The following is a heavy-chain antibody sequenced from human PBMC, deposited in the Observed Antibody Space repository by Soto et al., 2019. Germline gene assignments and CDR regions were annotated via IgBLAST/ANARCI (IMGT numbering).Heavy chain of an antibody. CDR3: ASQRRDGYFGDY. CDR1: GFTFSTYW. V-gene: IGHV3-7*01. CDR2: IKQDGSEK. Sequence: GGSLRLSCVGSGFTFSTYWMTWVRQAPGKGLEWVANIKQDGSEKHYVDSVKGRFTISRDNPRNSLYLQMNSLRAEDTAVYYCASQRRDGYFGDYWGQGTLVTVSS. D-gene: IGHD5-12*01. J-gene: IGHJ4*02.